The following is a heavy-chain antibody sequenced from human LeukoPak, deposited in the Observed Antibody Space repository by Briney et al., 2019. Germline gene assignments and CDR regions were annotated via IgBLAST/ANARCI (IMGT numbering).Heavy chain of an antibody. CDR1: GYTFTGYY. Sequence: ASVKVSCKASGYTFTGYYMHWVRQVPGQGLEWMGWINPNSGGTNYAQKFQGRVTMTRDTSISTAYMELSRLRSDDTAVYYCARDRGGVTWFDPWGQGTLVTVSS. V-gene: IGHV1-2*02. J-gene: IGHJ5*02. CDR3: ARDRGGVTWFDP. CDR2: INPNSGGT. D-gene: IGHD2-8*02.